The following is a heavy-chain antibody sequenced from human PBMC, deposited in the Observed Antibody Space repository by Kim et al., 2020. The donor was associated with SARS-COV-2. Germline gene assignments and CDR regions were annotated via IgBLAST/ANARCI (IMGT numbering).Heavy chain of an antibody. Sequence: SETLSLTCTVSGGSISSYYWSWIRQPPGKGLEWIGYIYYSGSTNYNPSLKSRVTISVDTSKNQFSLKLSSVTAADTAVYYCARGDGDYVGSGWFDPWGQGTLVTVSS. CDR2: IYYSGST. D-gene: IGHD4-17*01. V-gene: IGHV4-59*01. J-gene: IGHJ5*02. CDR1: GGSISSYY. CDR3: ARGDGDYVGSGWFDP.